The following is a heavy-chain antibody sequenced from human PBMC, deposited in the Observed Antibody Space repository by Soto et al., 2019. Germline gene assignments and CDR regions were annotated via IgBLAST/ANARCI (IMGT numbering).Heavy chain of an antibody. D-gene: IGHD1-26*01. CDR1: GYTFTSYD. CDR3: AMGPGGSYDFDY. V-gene: IGHV1-8*01. CDR2: MNPNSGNT. J-gene: IGHJ4*02. Sequence: ASVKVSCKASGYTFTSYDINCVRQATGQGLEWMGWMNPNSGNTGYAQKFQGRVTMTRNTSISTAYMELSSLRSEDTAVYYCAMGPGGSYDFDYWGQGTLVTVSS.